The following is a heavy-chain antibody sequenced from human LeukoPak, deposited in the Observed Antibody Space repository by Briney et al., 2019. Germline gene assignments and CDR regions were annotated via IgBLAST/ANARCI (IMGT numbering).Heavy chain of an antibody. V-gene: IGHV4-38-2*02. Sequence: PSETLSLTCTVSGYSINSGYYWSWIRQPPVKRLEWIGSIYYSGSTYSNPTLKSRLTISVDTSKNQISLNLTSVTAADAAGYYCAKDLGYDGVDWAPGGQKTLVTVSS. CDR1: GYSINSGYY. CDR2: IYYSGST. J-gene: IGHJ4*02. CDR3: AKDLGYDGVDWAP. D-gene: IGHD5-12*01.